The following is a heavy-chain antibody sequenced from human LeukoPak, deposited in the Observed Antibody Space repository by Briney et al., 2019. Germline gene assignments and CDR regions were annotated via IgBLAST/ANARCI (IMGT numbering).Heavy chain of an antibody. CDR2: ISGSGDST. Sequence: GGSLRLSCAASGFTFNTYAMNWVRQAPGKGLEWVSTISGSGDSTYFADSVKGRFTIFRDNSKNTLYLQMSSLRAEDTAVYYCAKSPDVAGTGRFDYWGQGTLVTVSS. J-gene: IGHJ4*02. V-gene: IGHV3-23*01. D-gene: IGHD6-19*01. CDR1: GFTFNTYA. CDR3: AKSPDVAGTGRFDY.